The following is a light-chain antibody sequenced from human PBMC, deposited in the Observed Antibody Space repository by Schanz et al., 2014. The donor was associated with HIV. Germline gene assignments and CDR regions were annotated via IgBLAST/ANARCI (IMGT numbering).Light chain of an antibody. V-gene: IGKV3D-11*03. CDR1: QSVGSN. Sequence: TQSPATLSVSPGDRVTLSCRASQSVGSNVAWYQQRPGQSPRLLIYDASNRATGIPARFSGSGSGTDFTLTISSLEPEDFAVYYCQQYDTSPITFGPGTKVDIK. J-gene: IGKJ3*01. CDR3: QQYDTSPIT. CDR2: DAS.